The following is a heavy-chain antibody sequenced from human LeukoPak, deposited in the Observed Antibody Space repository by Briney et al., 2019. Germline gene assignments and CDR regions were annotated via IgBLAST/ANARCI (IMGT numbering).Heavy chain of an antibody. CDR3: ARGVRFSEWLRSLGTKSRYGMDV. V-gene: IGHV1-2*02. CDR2: INPNSGGT. J-gene: IGHJ6*02. Sequence: ASVKVSCKASGYTFTGYYMHWVRQAPGQGLEWMGWINPNSGGTNYAQKFQGRVAMTRDTSISAAYMELSRLRSDDTAVYYCARGVRFSEWLRSLGTKSRYGMDVWGQGTTVTVSS. CDR1: GYTFTGYY. D-gene: IGHD3-3*01.